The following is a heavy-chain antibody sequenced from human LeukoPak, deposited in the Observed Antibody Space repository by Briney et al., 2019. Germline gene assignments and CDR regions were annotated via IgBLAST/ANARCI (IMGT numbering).Heavy chain of an antibody. CDR2: IKQDGSEE. CDR3: ARGSAAGANLRHDY. Sequence: GGSLRLSCAASGFTFSSYWMRWVRQPPGKGLEWVANIKQDGSEENFVDSVKGRFTSTRDNAKNLLYLQMSDLRAEDTAVYCWARGSAAGANLRHDYWGKGTLVTVSS. V-gene: IGHV3-7*01. CDR1: GFTFSSYW. D-gene: IGHD1-26*01. J-gene: IGHJ4*02.